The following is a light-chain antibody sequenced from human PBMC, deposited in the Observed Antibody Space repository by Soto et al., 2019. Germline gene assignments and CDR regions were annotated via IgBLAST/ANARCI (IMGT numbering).Light chain of an antibody. CDR1: QSISSW. J-gene: IGKJ1*01. V-gene: IGKV1-5*03. Sequence: DIQMTQSPSTLSASVGDRVTITCRASQSISSWLAWYQQKPGKAPKLLIYKASSLKSGVPSRFSGSGSGTEFPLTISSLQPDDFATYYCQQYNSYSAWTFGQGTKVEIK. CDR3: QQYNSYSAWT. CDR2: KAS.